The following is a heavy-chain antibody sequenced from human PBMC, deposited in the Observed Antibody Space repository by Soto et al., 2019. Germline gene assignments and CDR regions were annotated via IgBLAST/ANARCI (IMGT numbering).Heavy chain of an antibody. CDR2: ISGSGGST. Sequence: EVQLLESGGGLVQPGGSLRLSCAASGFTFSSYAMSWVRQAPGKGPEWVSAISGSGGSTYYADSVKGRFTISRDNSKNTLYLQMNSLRAEDTAVYYCAKGDAVQDLGTYFDYWGQGTLVTVSS. V-gene: IGHV3-23*01. CDR3: AKGDAVQDLGTYFDY. CDR1: GFTFSSYA. J-gene: IGHJ4*02. D-gene: IGHD3-16*01.